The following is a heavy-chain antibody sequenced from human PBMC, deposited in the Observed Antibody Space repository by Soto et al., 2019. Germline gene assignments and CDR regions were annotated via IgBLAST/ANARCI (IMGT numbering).Heavy chain of an antibody. V-gene: IGHV3-7*03. J-gene: IGHJ4*02. D-gene: IGHD6-13*01. CDR1: GFTFSSYW. CDR3: ARDMGRQQLEGIDY. Sequence: LRLSCAASGFTFSSYWMSWVRQAPGKGLEWVANIKQDGSEKYYVDSVKGRFTISRDNAKNSPYLQMNSLRAEDTAVYYCARDMGRQQLEGIDYWGQGTLVTVSS. CDR2: IKQDGSEK.